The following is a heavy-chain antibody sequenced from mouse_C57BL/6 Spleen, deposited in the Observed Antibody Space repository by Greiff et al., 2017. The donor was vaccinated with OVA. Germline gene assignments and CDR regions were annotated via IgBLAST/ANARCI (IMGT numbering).Heavy chain of an antibody. J-gene: IGHJ3*01. CDR3: TRDRLWDY. CDR1: GFTFSSYA. CDR2: ISSGGDYI. Sequence: DVKLQESGEGLVKPGGSLKLSCAASGFTFSSYAMSWVRQTPEKRLEGVAYISSGGDYIYYADTVKGRFTISRDNARNTLYLQMSSLKSEDTAMYYCTRDRLWDYWGQGTLVTVSA. D-gene: IGHD1-1*02. V-gene: IGHV5-9-1*02.